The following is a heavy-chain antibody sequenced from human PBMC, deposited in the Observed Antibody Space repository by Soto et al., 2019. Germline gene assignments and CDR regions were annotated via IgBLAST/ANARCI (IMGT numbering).Heavy chain of an antibody. J-gene: IGHJ4*02. CDR1: GFTFSRYD. CDR3: VRGGAYGDQYFDY. D-gene: IGHD4-17*01. CDR2: IGTAGDT. Sequence: EVQLVESGGGLVQPGGSLRLSCAASGFTFSRYDMHWVRQVTGKRLEGVSAIGTAGDTYYPDSVKGRFTISRENAKNSLYLQMSRLTAGDTAVFSCVRGGAYGDQYFDYWGQGTLVTVSS. V-gene: IGHV3-13*01.